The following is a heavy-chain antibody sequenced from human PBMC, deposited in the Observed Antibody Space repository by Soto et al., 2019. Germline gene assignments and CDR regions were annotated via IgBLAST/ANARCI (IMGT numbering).Heavy chain of an antibody. V-gene: IGHV3-21*01. CDR3: ARGSAFIGLDY. CDR1: GFIFSRYS. Sequence: EVQLVESGGGLVKPGGSLRLSCAVSGFIFSRYSMNWVRQAPGKGLEWVSSIGTSGSYIYDTDSVKGRFTISRDNTKDSLYLQMNSLRAEDTGIYYCARGSAFIGLDYWGQGTPVTVSS. D-gene: IGHD1-26*01. J-gene: IGHJ4*02. CDR2: IGTSGSYI.